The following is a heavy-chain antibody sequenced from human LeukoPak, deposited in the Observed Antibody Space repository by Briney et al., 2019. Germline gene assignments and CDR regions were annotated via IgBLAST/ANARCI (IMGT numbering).Heavy chain of an antibody. CDR2: IKQDGSEK. J-gene: IGHJ4*02. CDR1: GFTFTSFW. CDR3: ARDTSGGWYGLIDY. V-gene: IGHV3-7*01. Sequence: GGSLRLSCEASGFTFTSFWVSWVRQAPGKGLEWVANIKQDGSEKYYVDPVKGRFTISRDNAKNSLYLQMNSLRAEDTAVYYCARDTSGGWYGLIDYWGQGTPVTVSS. D-gene: IGHD6-19*01.